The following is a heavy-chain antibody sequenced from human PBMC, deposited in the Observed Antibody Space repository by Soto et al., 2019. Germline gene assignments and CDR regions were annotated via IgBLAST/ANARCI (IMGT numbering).Heavy chain of an antibody. CDR3: AKDILSGTTSVFDY. D-gene: IGHD1-1*01. CDR2: ISWNSGSI. V-gene: IGHV3-9*01. J-gene: IGHJ4*02. Sequence: PGGSLRLSCAASGFTFDAYAMHWVRQAPGKGLEWVSGISWNSGSIGYADSVKGRFTISRDNAKNSLYLQMNSLRAEDTALYSCAKDILSGTTSVFDYWGQGTLVTVSS. CDR1: GFTFDAYA.